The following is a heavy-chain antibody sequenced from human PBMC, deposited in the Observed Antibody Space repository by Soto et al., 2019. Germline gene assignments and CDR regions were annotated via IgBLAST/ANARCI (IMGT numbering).Heavy chain of an antibody. CDR1: GFTFSSYS. Sequence: GGSLRLACAASGFTFSSYSMNWVRQAPGKGLEWVSSISSSSSYIYYADSVKGRFTISRDNAKNSLYLQMNSLRAEDTAVYYCARYKAYCGGDCYSNSHFFDYWGQGT. CDR2: ISSSSSYI. CDR3: ARYKAYCGGDCYSNSHFFDY. D-gene: IGHD2-21*01. V-gene: IGHV3-21*01. J-gene: IGHJ4*02.